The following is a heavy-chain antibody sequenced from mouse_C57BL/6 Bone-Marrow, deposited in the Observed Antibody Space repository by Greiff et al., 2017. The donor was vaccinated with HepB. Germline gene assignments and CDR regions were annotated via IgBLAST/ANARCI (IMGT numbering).Heavy chain of an antibody. Sequence: VQLQESGAELVKPGASVKLSCKASGYTFTSYWMHWVKQRPGQGLEWIGMIHPNSGSTNYNEKFKSKATLTVDKSSSTAYMQLSSLTSEDSAVYFCARYSIYDGYDYWGQGTTLTVSS. J-gene: IGHJ2*01. V-gene: IGHV1-64*01. D-gene: IGHD2-3*01. CDR2: IHPNSGST. CDR3: ARYSIYDGYDY. CDR1: GYTFTSYW.